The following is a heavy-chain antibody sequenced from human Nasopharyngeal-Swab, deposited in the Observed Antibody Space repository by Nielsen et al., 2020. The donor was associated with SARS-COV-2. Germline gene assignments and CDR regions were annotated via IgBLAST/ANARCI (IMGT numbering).Heavy chain of an antibody. CDR2: INSDGSGT. CDR3: ARDVGDYYDSSGTFDY. D-gene: IGHD3-22*01. V-gene: IGHV3-74*01. J-gene: IGHJ4*02. Sequence: VRQAPGKGLVWVSRINSDGSGTSYADSVKGRFTISRDNAKNTLYLQMNSLRAEDTAVYYCARDVGDYYDSSGTFDYWGQGTLVTVSS.